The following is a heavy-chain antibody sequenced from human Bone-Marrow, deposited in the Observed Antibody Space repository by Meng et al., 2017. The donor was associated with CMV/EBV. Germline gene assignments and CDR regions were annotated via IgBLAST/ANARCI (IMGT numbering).Heavy chain of an antibody. CDR2: IKSKTDGGTT. D-gene: IGHD1-26*01. Sequence: GESLKISCAASGFTFSNAWMSWVRQAPGKGLEWVGRIKSKTDGGTTDYAAPVKGRFTISRDDSKNTLYLQMNSLKTEDTAVYYCTTDWGANDAFDIWGQGTMVTVS. CDR1: GFTFSNAW. V-gene: IGHV3-15*01. J-gene: IGHJ3*02. CDR3: TTDWGANDAFDI.